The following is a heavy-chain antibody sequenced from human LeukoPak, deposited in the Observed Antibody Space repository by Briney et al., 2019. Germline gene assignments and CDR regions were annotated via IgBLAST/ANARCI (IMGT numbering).Heavy chain of an antibody. J-gene: IGHJ4*02. V-gene: IGHV1-69*04. Sequence: GASVKVSCKASEGTFSSYAISWVRQAPGQGLEWTGRIIPILGIANYAQKFQGRVTITADKSTSTAYMELSSLRSEDTAVYYCAREANDYGDYVGDYWGQGTLVTVSS. CDR3: AREANDYGDYVGDY. CDR1: EGTFSSYA. CDR2: IIPILGIA. D-gene: IGHD4-17*01.